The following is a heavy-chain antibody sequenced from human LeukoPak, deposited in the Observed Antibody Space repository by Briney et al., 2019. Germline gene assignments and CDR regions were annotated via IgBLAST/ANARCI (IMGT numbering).Heavy chain of an antibody. D-gene: IGHD3-10*01. CDR3: AKRGVVIRVFLVGFHKEAYYFDS. J-gene: IGHJ4*02. CDR2: ISDSGGST. Sequence: GGSLRLSCAASGFTFSKAWMSWVRQATGKGLEWVAGISDSGGSTNYADSVKGRFTISRDTPRNTLYLQMNSLRAEDTAVYFCAKRGVVIRVFLVGFHKEAYYFDSWGQGALVTVSS. V-gene: IGHV3-23*01. CDR1: GFTFSKAW.